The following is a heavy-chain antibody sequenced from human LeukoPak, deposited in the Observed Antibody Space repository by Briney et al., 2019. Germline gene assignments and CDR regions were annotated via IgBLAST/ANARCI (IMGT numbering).Heavy chain of an antibody. J-gene: IGHJ4*02. CDR3: AKDRWRDGSSSFDN. Sequence: ASVKVSCKASGYTFTSYSINWVRQAPGQGLEWMGWISTYNGNSNYAQKHQGRVTMTTDTSTSTAYMELRSLRSDDTAMYYCAKDRWRDGSSSFDNWGQGTLVTVSS. D-gene: IGHD6-6*01. V-gene: IGHV1-18*01. CDR1: GYTFTSYS. CDR2: ISTYNGNS.